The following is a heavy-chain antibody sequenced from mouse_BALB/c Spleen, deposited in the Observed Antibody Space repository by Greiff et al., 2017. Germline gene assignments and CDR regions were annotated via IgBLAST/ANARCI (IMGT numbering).Heavy chain of an antibody. CDR2: IYPGDGDT. V-gene: IGHV1-87*01. CDR1: GYTFTSYW. Sequence: QVQLQQSGAELARPGASVKLSCKASGYTFTSYWMQWVKQRPGQGLEWIGAIYPGDGDTRYTQKFKGKATLTADKSSSTAYMQLSSLASEDSAVYYCARQGITPYFDVWGAGTTVTVSS. CDR3: ARQGITPYFDV. J-gene: IGHJ1*01. D-gene: IGHD1-1*01.